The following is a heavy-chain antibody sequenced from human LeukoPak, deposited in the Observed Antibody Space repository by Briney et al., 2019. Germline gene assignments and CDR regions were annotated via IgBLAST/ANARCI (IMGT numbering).Heavy chain of an antibody. D-gene: IGHD3-3*01. V-gene: IGHV4-61*02. Sequence: SQTLSLTCTVSGGSTSSGSYYWSWIRQPAGKGLEWIGRIYTSGSTNYNPSLKSRVTISVDTSKNQFSLKLSSVTAADTAVYYCARDLTNLQRAFDIWGQGTMVTVSS. CDR2: IYTSGST. CDR3: ARDLTNLQRAFDI. CDR1: GGSTSSGSYY. J-gene: IGHJ3*02.